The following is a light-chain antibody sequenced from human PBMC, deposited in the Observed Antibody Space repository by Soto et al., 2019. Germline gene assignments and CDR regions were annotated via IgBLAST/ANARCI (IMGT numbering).Light chain of an antibody. V-gene: IGLV2-14*03. CDR3: SSYTRSDTYV. Sequence: HSVLTQPASVSGSPGQSITISCTGTSSDIGAYNFVSWYQQHPGKAPKLMIYDVANRPSGVSNRFSGSKSGNTASLTISGLQSEDEADYYCSSYTRSDTYVFGTGTKLTVL. CDR1: SSDIGAYNF. J-gene: IGLJ1*01. CDR2: DVA.